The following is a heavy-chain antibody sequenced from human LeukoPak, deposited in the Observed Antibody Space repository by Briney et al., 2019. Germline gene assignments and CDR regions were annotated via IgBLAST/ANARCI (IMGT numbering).Heavy chain of an antibody. CDR2: IDWDDDK. V-gene: IGHV2-5*02. CDR3: ARLGGYDSSFDY. D-gene: IGHD5-12*01. Sequence: ESGPTLVKPTQTLTLTCTFSGFSLSTSGVDVGWIRQPPGKALEWLAVIDWDDDKRYSPSLRSRLTITKDTSKNQVVLTMTNMDPVDTATYYCARLGGYDSSFDYWGQGTLVTVSS. J-gene: IGHJ4*02. CDR1: GFSLSTSGVD.